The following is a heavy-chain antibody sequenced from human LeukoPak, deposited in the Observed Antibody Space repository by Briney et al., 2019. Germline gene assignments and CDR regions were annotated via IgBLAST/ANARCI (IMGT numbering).Heavy chain of an antibody. D-gene: IGHD6-13*01. CDR2: INHSGST. Sequence: PSETLSLTCAVYGGSFSGYYWSWIRQPPGKGLEWIGEINHSGSTNYNPSLKSRVTISVDTSKNQFSLKLSSVTAADTAVYYCARRGTYSSSWYSPWGQGILVTVSS. J-gene: IGHJ5*02. CDR3: ARRGTYSSSWYSP. CDR1: GGSFSGYY. V-gene: IGHV4-34*01.